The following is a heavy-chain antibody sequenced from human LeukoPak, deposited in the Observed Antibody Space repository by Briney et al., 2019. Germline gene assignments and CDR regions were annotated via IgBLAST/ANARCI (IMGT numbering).Heavy chain of an antibody. Sequence: SVKVSCKASGGTFSSYAISWVRQAPGQGLEWMGGIIPIFGTANYAQKFHGRVTITADESTSTAYMELSSLRSEDTAVYYCARASGTEGGYYYYYYMDVWGKGTTVTVSS. D-gene: IGHD1-26*01. CDR1: GGTFSSYA. V-gene: IGHV1-69*01. CDR3: ARASGTEGGYYYYYYMDV. J-gene: IGHJ6*03. CDR2: IIPIFGTA.